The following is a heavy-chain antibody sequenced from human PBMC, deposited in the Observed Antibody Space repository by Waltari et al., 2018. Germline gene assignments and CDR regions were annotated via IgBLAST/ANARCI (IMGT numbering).Heavy chain of an antibody. J-gene: IGHJ4*02. Sequence: QVQLQESGPGLVRPSETLSLTCTVSGDSMESSDYYWGWIRQSPGKGLEWIGSVHHSGYTYSTPSLRSRLTMSVDTAKNQVSLRLTSVAAADTAVYFCARDEGYAGSAPLDYWGQGTLVTVSS. D-gene: IGHD2-2*01. CDR2: VHHSGYT. CDR1: GDSMESSDYY. V-gene: IGHV4-39*07. CDR3: ARDEGYAGSAPLDY.